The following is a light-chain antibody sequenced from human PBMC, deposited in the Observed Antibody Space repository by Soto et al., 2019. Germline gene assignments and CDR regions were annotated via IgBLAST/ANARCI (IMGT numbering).Light chain of an antibody. CDR3: CSYATGSVYV. J-gene: IGLJ1*01. CDR2: DVN. V-gene: IGLV2-14*01. CDR1: SRDVGGYNY. Sequence: HSALTQPASVSGSPGQSITISCTGTSRDVGGYNYVSWYQQHPGKVTKLMMFDVNNRPSGVSNRFSGSKSGNTASLTISGLQAEDEADYFCCSYATGSVYVFGTGTKLTVL.